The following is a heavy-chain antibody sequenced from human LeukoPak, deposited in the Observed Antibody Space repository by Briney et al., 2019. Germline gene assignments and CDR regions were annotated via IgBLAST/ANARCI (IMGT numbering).Heavy chain of an antibody. Sequence: GESLKISCKGSGYGFTSYWISWVRQMPGKGLEWMGRIGPSDSYTNYSPSFQGHVTISADKSISTAYLQWSSLKASDTAMYYCARVWYCSSSSCYQIDYWGQGTLVTVSS. CDR3: ARVWYCSSSSCYQIDY. J-gene: IGHJ4*02. V-gene: IGHV5-10-1*01. CDR2: IGPSDSYT. D-gene: IGHD2-2*01. CDR1: GYGFTSYW.